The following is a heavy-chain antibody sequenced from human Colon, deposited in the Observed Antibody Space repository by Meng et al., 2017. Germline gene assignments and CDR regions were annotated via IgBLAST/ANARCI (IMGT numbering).Heavy chain of an antibody. J-gene: IGHJ4*02. V-gene: IGHV3-7*01. CDR2: IKHDGSEK. CDR1: GFTFSSYW. CDR3: VRDRGYYNFDY. Sequence: GGSLRLSCAASGFTFSSYWMYWIRRAPGKGLEWVASIKHDGSEKYYPDSVKGRFTSSGDNAKNSLYLQMNSLRAEDTAVYYCVRDRGYYNFDYWGQGTLVTVSS. D-gene: IGHD1-26*01.